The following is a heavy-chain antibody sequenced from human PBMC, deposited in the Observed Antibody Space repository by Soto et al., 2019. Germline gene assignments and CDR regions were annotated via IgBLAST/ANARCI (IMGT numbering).Heavy chain of an antibody. V-gene: IGHV3-33*01. Sequence: GGSLRLSCAASGFTFSTYGMHWVRQAPGKGLEWVALIWPDGSNKYYADSVKGRFTISRDNAKNSLSLQMNSLRAEDTAVYFCASVTKYDNLTSFFAYWGQGTLVTVSS. CDR1: GFTFSTYG. D-gene: IGHD3-9*01. CDR2: IWPDGSNK. CDR3: ASVTKYDNLTSFFAY. J-gene: IGHJ4*02.